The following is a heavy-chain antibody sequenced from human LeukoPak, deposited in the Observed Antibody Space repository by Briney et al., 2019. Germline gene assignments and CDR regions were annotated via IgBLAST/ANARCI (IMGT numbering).Heavy chain of an antibody. CDR3: ARHVDGSYYYYYYYMDV. CDR1: GGSISSYY. CDR2: IYYSGST. D-gene: IGHD3-10*01. Sequence: PSETLSLTCTVSGGSISSYYWSWIRQPPGKGLEWIGYIYYSGSTNYNPSLKSRVTISVDTSKNQFSLKLSSVTAADTAVYYCARHVDGSYYYYYYYMDVWGKGTTVTVSS. V-gene: IGHV4-59*08. J-gene: IGHJ6*03.